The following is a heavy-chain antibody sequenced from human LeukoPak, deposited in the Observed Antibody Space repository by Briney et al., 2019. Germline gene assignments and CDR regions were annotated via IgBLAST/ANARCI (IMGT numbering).Heavy chain of an antibody. V-gene: IGHV4-34*01. CDR3: ARRPPLGSSGWYVSRNPYYFDY. Sequence: SETLSLTCAVYGGSFSGYYWSWIRQPPGKGLEWIGEINHSGSTNYNPSLKSRVTISVDTSKNQFSLKLSSVTAADTAVYYCARRPPLGSSGWYVSRNPYYFDYWGQGTLVTVSS. CDR1: GGSFSGYY. J-gene: IGHJ4*02. CDR2: INHSGST. D-gene: IGHD6-19*01.